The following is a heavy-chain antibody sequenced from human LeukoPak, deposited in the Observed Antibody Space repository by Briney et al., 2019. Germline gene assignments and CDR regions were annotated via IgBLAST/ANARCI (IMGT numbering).Heavy chain of an antibody. Sequence: SQTLSLTCTVSGGSISSGGYYWSWIRQPPGKGLEWIGYIYHSGSTYYNPSLKSRVTISVDRSKNQFSLKLSSVTAADTAVYYCARVPRSYYYYYYMDVWGKGTTVTVSS. CDR2: IYHSGST. CDR3: ARVPRSYYYYYYMDV. J-gene: IGHJ6*03. CDR1: GGSISSGGYY. V-gene: IGHV4-30-2*01.